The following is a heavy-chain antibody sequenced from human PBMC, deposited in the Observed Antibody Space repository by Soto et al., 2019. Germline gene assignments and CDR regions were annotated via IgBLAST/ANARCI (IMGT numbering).Heavy chain of an antibody. V-gene: IGHV3-21*01. CDR3: ARDTRYSYGFLPGIDV. D-gene: IGHD5-18*01. Sequence: GGSLRLYCAASGFTFSSYILHWVRQASGKGLAWVSSISGSSSYISHADAAMGRFTHSSDNDRNSAYLQIKRLRAEDTAVYYCARDTRYSYGFLPGIDVWGQGTTVTVSS. CDR2: ISGSSSYI. J-gene: IGHJ6*02. CDR1: GFTFSSYI.